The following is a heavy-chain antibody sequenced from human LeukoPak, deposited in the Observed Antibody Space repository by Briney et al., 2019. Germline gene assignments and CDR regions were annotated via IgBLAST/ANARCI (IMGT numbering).Heavy chain of an antibody. CDR3: ARDAVSTTTAGGIDY. D-gene: IGHD5/OR15-5a*01. Sequence: ASVKVSCKASGYTFTNYGISWVRQPPGQGLEGMGWISAYSGYTHNAQKIQGRVTVTTEASTSTAYMELRRLTSYDAAVYYCARDAVSTTTAGGIDYWGQGTMVTVSS. J-gene: IGHJ4*02. V-gene: IGHV1-18*01. CDR2: ISAYSGYT. CDR1: GYTFTNYG.